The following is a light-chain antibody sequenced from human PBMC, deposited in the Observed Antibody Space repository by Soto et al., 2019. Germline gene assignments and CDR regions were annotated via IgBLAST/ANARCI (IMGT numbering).Light chain of an antibody. CDR1: TSDVGGYNY. J-gene: IGLJ3*02. CDR3: CSYSGSYNWV. CDR2: DVS. V-gene: IGLV2-11*01. Sequence: QSALTQPRSVSGSPGQSVTISCTGTTSDVGGYNYVSWYQQHPGKAPKLMIYDVSNRHSGVPDRFSGSKSGNTASLTISGLQAEDEADYYCCSYSGSYNWVFGGGTKLTVL.